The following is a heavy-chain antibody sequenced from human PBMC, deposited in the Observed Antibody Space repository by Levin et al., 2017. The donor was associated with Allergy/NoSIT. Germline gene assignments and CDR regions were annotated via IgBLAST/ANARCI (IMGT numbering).Heavy chain of an antibody. CDR2: ISGYSGYT. D-gene: IGHD3-16*01. V-gene: IGHV1-18*01. CDR3: ARDRGDFVWGSFRATDY. CDR1: GYTFTNYG. Sequence: PLASVKVSCKASGYTFTNYGITWVRQAPGQGLEWVGWISGYSGYTGYAQKFQDRVTVTTDTSTTTAYMELRSLRSDDTAIYFCARDRGDFVWGSFRATDYWGQGTLVSVSS. J-gene: IGHJ4*02.